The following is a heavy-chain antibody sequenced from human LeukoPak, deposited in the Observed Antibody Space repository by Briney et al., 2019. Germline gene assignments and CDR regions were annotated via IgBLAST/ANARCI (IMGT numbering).Heavy chain of an antibody. V-gene: IGHV1-2*02. J-gene: IGHJ5*02. Sequence: GASVKVSCKASGYTFTGYYMHWVRQAPGQGLEWMGWINPNSGGTHYAQKFQGTVSMVRGTSISTAYTELSRLRSDDPAVYYCERNPLGYCISTSCYEGDWFDPWGQGTLVSVSS. D-gene: IGHD2-2*03. CDR3: ERNPLGYCISTSCYEGDWFDP. CDR2: INPNSGGT. CDR1: GYTFTGYY.